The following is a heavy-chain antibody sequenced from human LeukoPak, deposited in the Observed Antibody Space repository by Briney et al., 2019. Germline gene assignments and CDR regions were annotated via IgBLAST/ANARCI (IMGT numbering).Heavy chain of an antibody. CDR3: TTDIIWFGELFSY. J-gene: IGHJ4*02. Sequence: GGSLRLSCAASGFTFSNAWMSWVRQAPGKGLEWVGRIKSKTDGGTTDYAAPVKGRFTISRDDTKNTLYLQMNSLKTEDTAVYYCTTDIIWFGELFSYWGQGTLVTVSS. V-gene: IGHV3-15*01. CDR1: GFTFSNAW. CDR2: IKSKTDGGTT. D-gene: IGHD3-10*01.